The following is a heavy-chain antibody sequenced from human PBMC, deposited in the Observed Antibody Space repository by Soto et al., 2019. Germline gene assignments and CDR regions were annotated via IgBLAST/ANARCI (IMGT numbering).Heavy chain of an antibody. CDR1: GGSISSSSYY. CDR3: ASPKIAFYNWFDP. J-gene: IGHJ5*02. D-gene: IGHD3-3*02. V-gene: IGHV4-39*01. Sequence: QLQLQESGPGLVKPSETLSLTCTVSGGSISSSSYYWGWIPQPPGKGLEWIGSIYYSGSTYYNPSLKSRVTICVDTSKNQFSLKLSSVTAADTAVYYCASPKIAFYNWFDPWGQGTLVTVSS. CDR2: IYYSGST.